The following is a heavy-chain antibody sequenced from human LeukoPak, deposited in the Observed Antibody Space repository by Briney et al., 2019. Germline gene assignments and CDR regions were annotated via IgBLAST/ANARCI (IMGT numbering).Heavy chain of an antibody. CDR2: INPNSGDT. CDR3: ARWGELTGVGN. D-gene: IGHD1-7*01. V-gene: IGHV1-2*02. CDR1: GYTFTGFF. J-gene: IGHJ4*02. Sequence: GASVKVSCKASGYTFTGFFMNWVRQAPGQGLEWMGRINPNSGDTSYAQKFQGRVTMTRDTSITTAYMDLSSLTSDDTAMYYCARWGELTGVGNWGQGTLVTVSS.